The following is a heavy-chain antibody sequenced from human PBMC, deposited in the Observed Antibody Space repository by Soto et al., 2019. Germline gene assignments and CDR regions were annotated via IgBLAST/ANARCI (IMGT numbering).Heavy chain of an antibody. J-gene: IGHJ4*02. CDR3: ARQTYCSSTSCYTVDS. D-gene: IGHD2-2*02. Sequence: GASLKISCKGSGYSFTSYWIGWVRQMPGKVLEWMGIIYLGDSDTRYSPSFQGQVTISADKSISTAYLQWSSLKASDTAMYYCARQTYCSSTSCYTVDSWGQGTLVTVSS. CDR2: IYLGDSDT. CDR1: GYSFTSYW. V-gene: IGHV5-51*01.